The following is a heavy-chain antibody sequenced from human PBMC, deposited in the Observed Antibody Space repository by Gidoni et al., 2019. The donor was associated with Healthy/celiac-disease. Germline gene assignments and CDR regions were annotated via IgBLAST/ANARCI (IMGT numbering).Heavy chain of an antibody. V-gene: IGHV3-30*18. CDR3: AKDKEEQWLLFRTSGYYYGMDV. D-gene: IGHD6-19*01. CDR2: ISYDGSNK. Sequence: QVQLVESGGGVVQPGRSLRLSCAASGSTFSSYGMHWVRQAPGKGLEWVAVISYDGSNKYYADSVKGRFTISRDNSKNTLYLQMNSLRAEDTAVYYCAKDKEEQWLLFRTSGYYYGMDVWGQGTTVTVSS. CDR1: GSTFSSYG. J-gene: IGHJ6*02.